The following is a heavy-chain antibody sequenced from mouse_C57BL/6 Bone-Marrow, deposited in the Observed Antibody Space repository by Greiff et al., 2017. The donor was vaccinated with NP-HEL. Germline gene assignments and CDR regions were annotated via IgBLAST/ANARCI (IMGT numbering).Heavy chain of an antibody. J-gene: IGHJ2*01. CDR2: IYPGSGST. V-gene: IGHV1-55*01. D-gene: IGHD1-1*01. Sequence: QVQLQQPGAELVKPGASVKMSCKASGYTFTSYWITWVKQRPGQGLEWIGDIYPGSGSTNYNEKFKSKATLTVDTSSSTASMPLSRLTSEASSVLNSGRFYYNDYWGQGTTLTVSS. CDR3: GRFYYNDY. CDR1: GYTFTSYW.